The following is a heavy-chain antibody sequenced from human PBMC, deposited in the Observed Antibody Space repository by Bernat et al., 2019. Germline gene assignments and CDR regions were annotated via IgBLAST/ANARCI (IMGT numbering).Heavy chain of an antibody. V-gene: IGHV4-34*01. Sequence: QVQLQQWGAGLLKPSETLSLTCAVYGGSFSGYSWTWIRQPPGKGLEWIGSIYYSGSTYYNPSLKSRVTISVDTSKNQFSLKLSSVTAADTAVYSCASTTTVTTAEYFQHWGQGTLVTVSS. CDR2: IYYSGST. D-gene: IGHD4-17*01. CDR3: ASTTTVTTAEYFQH. J-gene: IGHJ1*01. CDR1: GGSFSGYS.